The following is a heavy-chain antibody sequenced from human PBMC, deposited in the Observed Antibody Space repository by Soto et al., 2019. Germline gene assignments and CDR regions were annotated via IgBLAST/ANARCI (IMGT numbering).Heavy chain of an antibody. CDR1: GGRFTNYI. CDR2: SIPIKGTA. CDR3: VKSFVFGDHVYMDV. D-gene: IGHD3-16*01. J-gene: IGHJ6*03. V-gene: IGHV1-69*08. Sequence: QVQLVQSGAEVKKPGSSVKVSCEASGGRFTNYILTWVRQAPGQGLEWMGRSIPIKGTADYALKFQARESMSADKSTNRVRMEMRSLRPDDTCVYYCVKSFVFGDHVYMDVWGKGTTVTVSS.